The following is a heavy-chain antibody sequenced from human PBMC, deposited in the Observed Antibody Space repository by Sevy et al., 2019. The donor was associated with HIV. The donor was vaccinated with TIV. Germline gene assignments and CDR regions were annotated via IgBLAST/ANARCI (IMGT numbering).Heavy chain of an antibody. J-gene: IGHJ3*02. V-gene: IGHV4-4*07. CDR3: ARDLPLPSGAKSAFDI. D-gene: IGHD1-26*01. CDR2: IYTSGST. Sequence: SETLSLTCTVSGGSISSYYWSWIRQPAGKGLEWIGRIYTSGSTNYNPSLKSRVTMSVDTSKNQSSLHLGSVTAADTAGYYCARDLPLPSGAKSAFDIWGQGTMVTVSS. CDR1: GGSISSYY.